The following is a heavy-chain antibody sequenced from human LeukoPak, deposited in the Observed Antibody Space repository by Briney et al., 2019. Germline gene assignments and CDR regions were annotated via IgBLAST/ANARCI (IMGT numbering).Heavy chain of an antibody. J-gene: IGHJ6*03. V-gene: IGHV3-33*06. CDR3: AKDKSLYSSSLPYMDV. D-gene: IGHD6-13*01. CDR2: IWYDGSNK. CDR1: GFTFSSYG. Sequence: GRSLRLSCAASGFTFSSYGMHWVRQAPGKGLEWVAVIWYDGSNKYYADSVKGRFTISRDNSKNTLYLQMNSLRAEDTAVYYCAKDKSLYSSSLPYMDVWGKGTTVTVSS.